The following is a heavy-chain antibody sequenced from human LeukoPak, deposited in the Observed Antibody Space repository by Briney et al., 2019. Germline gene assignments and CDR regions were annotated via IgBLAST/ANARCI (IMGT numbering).Heavy chain of an antibody. CDR3: ARHTRYFDWDYYYYYYYMDV. CDR2: INHSGST. Sequence: PETLSLTCAVYGGSFSGYYWSWIRQPPGKGLEWIGEINHSGSTNYNPSLKSRVTISVDTSKNQFSLKLSSVTAADTAVYYCARHTRYFDWDYYYYYYYMDVWGKGTTVTISS. J-gene: IGHJ6*03. D-gene: IGHD3-9*01. V-gene: IGHV4-34*01. CDR1: GGSFSGYY.